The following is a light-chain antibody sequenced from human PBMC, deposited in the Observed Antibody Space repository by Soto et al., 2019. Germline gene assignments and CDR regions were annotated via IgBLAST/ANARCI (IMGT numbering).Light chain of an antibody. CDR1: QSVRSD. V-gene: IGKV3-11*01. CDR3: QQRSNWIT. J-gene: IGKJ5*01. CDR2: DAS. Sequence: EIVLTQSPATLSLSPGERATLSCRASQSVRSDLAWYQQKPGQAPRLLIYDASNRATGIPARFSGSGSGTDFTLTISSLEPEDFAVYYCQQRSNWITFGQGTRLEIK.